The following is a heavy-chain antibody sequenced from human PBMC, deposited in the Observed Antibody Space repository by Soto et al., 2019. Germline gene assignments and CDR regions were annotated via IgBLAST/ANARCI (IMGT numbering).Heavy chain of an antibody. J-gene: IGHJ6*02. CDR3: ERDISRRQTYYGMDV. V-gene: IGHV1-46*01. Sequence: YRCSVRHYPGQGLEWMGLIHPYGGRTIYAQTFHDRISMTSDTSTDTVYMDLSSLRSDETAVYYCERDISRRQTYYGMDVWGRGDTVTV. CDR1: Y. D-gene: IGHD2-21*01. CDR2: IHPYGGRT.